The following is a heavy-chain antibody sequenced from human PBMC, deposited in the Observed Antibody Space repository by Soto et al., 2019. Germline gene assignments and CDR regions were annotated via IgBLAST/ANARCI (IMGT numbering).Heavy chain of an antibody. CDR2: IYHSGST. CDR3: ARGRDVSSGSTFDY. Sequence: PSETLSLTCAVSGGSISSGGYSWSWIRQPPGKGLEWIGYIYHSGSTYYNPSLKSRVTISVDRSKNQFSLKLSSVTAADTAVYYCARGRDVSSGSTFDYWGQGTLVTVS. J-gene: IGHJ4*02. V-gene: IGHV4-30-2*01. D-gene: IGHD3-22*01. CDR1: GGSISSGGYS.